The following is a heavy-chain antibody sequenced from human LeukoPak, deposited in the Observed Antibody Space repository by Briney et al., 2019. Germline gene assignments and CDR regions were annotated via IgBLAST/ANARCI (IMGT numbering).Heavy chain of an antibody. CDR1: GFTVSGNY. CDR3: ARDGMGGIKAFDI. V-gene: IGHV3-53*01. Sequence: GGALRLSCAASGFTVSGNYMSWVRQSPQKGLEWVSLIYSGTKTYYADSVKGRFTISRDNSKNTLYLQMNSLRAEDTAVYYCARDGMGGIKAFDIWGQGTMVTVSS. CDR2: IYSGTKT. J-gene: IGHJ3*02. D-gene: IGHD3-10*01.